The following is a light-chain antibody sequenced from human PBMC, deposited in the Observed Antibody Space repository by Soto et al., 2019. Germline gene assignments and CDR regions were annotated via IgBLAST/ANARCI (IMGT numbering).Light chain of an antibody. CDR1: QTISTY. Sequence: DIQMTQSPSSLSASVGDRVTITCRAGQTISTYLNWYQQRPGKAPKLLIYAASNLQGGVPSRFSASGSGTDFTLTISSLQPEDVATYYGQHSYSTPYTFGQGTELEIK. CDR2: AAS. J-gene: IGKJ2*01. CDR3: QHSYSTPYT. V-gene: IGKV1-39*01.